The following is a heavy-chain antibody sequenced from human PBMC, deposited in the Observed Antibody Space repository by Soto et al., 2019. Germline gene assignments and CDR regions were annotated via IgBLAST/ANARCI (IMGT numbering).Heavy chain of an antibody. D-gene: IGHD1-1*01. Sequence: KASETLSLTCTVSGGSISSGDYYWSWIRQPPGKGLEWIGYIYYSGSTYYNPSLKSRVTISVDTSKNQFSLKLSSVTAADTAVYYCARNRLERRRYYYGMDVWSQGTTVTVSS. CDR3: ARNRLERRRYYYGMDV. V-gene: IGHV4-30-4*01. CDR2: IYYSGST. J-gene: IGHJ6*02. CDR1: GGSISSGDYY.